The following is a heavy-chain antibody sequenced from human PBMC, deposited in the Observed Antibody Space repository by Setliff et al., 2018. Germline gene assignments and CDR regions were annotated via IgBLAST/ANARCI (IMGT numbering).Heavy chain of an antibody. CDR1: GDTFSSST. CDR3: ARDGDNYYDSSGYYLNHAFDI. Sequence: SVKVSCKASGDTFSSSTISWVRQAPGQGLEWMGGIIPIFGTANYAQKFQGRVTITADESTSTAYMELSSLRSEDTAVYYCARDGDNYYDSSGYYLNHAFDIWGQGTMVTVSS. J-gene: IGHJ3*02. V-gene: IGHV1-69*13. CDR2: IIPIFGTA. D-gene: IGHD3-22*01.